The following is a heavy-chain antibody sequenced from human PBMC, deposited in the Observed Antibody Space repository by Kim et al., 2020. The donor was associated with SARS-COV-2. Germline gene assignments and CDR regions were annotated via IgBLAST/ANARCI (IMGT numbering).Heavy chain of an antibody. CDR3: ATNPRGYSSGWYSYYYYGMDV. D-gene: IGHD6-19*01. Sequence: GESLKISCKGSGYSFTSYWIGWVRQMPGKGLEWMGIIYPGDSDTRYSPSFQGQVTISADKSISTAYLQWSSLKASDTAMYYCATNPRGYSSGWYSYYYYGMDVWGQGTTVTVSS. CDR1: GYSFTSYW. CDR2: IYPGDSDT. V-gene: IGHV5-51*01. J-gene: IGHJ6*02.